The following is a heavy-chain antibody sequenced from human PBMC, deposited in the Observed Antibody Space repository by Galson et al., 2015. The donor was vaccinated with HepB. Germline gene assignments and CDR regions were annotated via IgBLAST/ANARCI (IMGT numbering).Heavy chain of an antibody. J-gene: IGHJ4*02. V-gene: IGHV3-20*04. CDR3: AKDRQRWLQFGLDY. Sequence: SLRLSCAASGFTFDDYGMSWVRQAPGKGLEWVSGINWNGGSTGYADSVKGRFTISRDNSKNTLYLQMNSLRAEDTAVYYCAKDRQRWLQFGLDYWGQGTLVTVSS. D-gene: IGHD5-24*01. CDR2: INWNGGST. CDR1: GFTFDDYG.